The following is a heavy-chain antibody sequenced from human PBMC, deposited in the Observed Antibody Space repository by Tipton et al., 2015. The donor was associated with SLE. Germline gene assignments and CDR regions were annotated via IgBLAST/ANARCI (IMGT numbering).Heavy chain of an antibody. CDR2: IHHSGTT. CDR3: GRAIGVHYFHV. J-gene: IGHJ4*02. V-gene: IGHV4-38-2*02. CDR1: GYSIRDGYY. Sequence: TLSLTCNVSGYSIRDGYYWGWIRQAPGKGLEWIGTIHHSGTTYYSPSLESRVTISVDTSKNQFSLRLNSVTAADTAVYYCGRAIGVHYFHVWGQGTLVTVSS. D-gene: IGHD2-21*01.